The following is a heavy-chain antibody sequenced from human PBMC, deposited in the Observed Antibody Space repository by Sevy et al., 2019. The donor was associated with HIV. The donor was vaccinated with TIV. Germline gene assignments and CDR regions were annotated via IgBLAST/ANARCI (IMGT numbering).Heavy chain of an antibody. CDR1: GGSFSGYY. CDR2: INHSGST. D-gene: IGHD2-2*01. CDR3: ARGRIFQIVVVPAAERVGYYMDV. Sequence: SETLSLTCAVYGGSFSGYYWSWIRQPPGKGLEWIGEINHSGSTNYNPSLKSRVTISVDTSKNQFSRKLSSVTAADTAVYYWARGRIFQIVVVPAAERVGYYMDVWGKGTMVTVSS. J-gene: IGHJ6*03. V-gene: IGHV4-34*01.